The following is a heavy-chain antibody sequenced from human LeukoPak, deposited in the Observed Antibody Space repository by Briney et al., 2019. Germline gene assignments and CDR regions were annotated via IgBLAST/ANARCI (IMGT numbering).Heavy chain of an antibody. CDR2: IIPIFGTA. Sequence: SVKVSCKASGGTFSSYAISWVRQAPGQGLEWMGGIIPIFGTANYAQKLQGRVTITADESTSTAYMELSSLRSEDTAVYYCARGRIDYDILTGYYHSNWFDPWGQGTLVTVSS. J-gene: IGHJ5*02. D-gene: IGHD3-9*01. V-gene: IGHV1-69*13. CDR1: GGTFSSYA. CDR3: ARGRIDYDILTGYYHSNWFDP.